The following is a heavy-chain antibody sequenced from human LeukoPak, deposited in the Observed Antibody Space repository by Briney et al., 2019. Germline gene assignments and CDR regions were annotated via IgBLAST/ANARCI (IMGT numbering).Heavy chain of an antibody. J-gene: IGHJ4*02. D-gene: IGHD2-15*01. CDR1: GFTFSTYA. CDR2: ITGSGGST. V-gene: IGHV3-23*01. CDR3: AKATLGSCSGARCYPFDY. Sequence: GGSLRLSCAASGFTFSTYAINWVRQAPGKGLEWVLAITGSGGSTYIADSVKGRLTISRDNSKNTLYLQMNSLRAEDTAVYYCAKATLGSCSGARCYPFDYWGQGTLVTVSS.